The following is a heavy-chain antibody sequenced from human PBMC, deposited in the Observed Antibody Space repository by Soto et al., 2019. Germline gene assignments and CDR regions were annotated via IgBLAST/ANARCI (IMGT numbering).Heavy chain of an antibody. V-gene: IGHV3-48*01. Sequence: GGSLRLSCAASGFTFSSYSMNWVRQAPGKGLEWVSYISGSSSTIYYADSVKGRFTISRDNAKNSLYLQMNSLRAEDTAVYYCARGERWLQSPYYFDYWGQGALVTSPQ. CDR3: ARGERWLQSPYYFDY. J-gene: IGHJ4*02. CDR2: ISGSSSTI. CDR1: GFTFSSYS. D-gene: IGHD5-12*01.